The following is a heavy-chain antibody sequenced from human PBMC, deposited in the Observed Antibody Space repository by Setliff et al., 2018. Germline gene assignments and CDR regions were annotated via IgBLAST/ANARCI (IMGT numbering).Heavy chain of an antibody. Sequence: PGGSLRLSCVASGFTFTDYAMSWVRQAPGRGLEWVSTIYRGDRSTFYADSVKGRFTIFRDGSKNILYLQMTSLRAEDTAVYYCAKPQVELRWGFESWGQGTLVTVSS. CDR3: AKPQVELRWGFES. CDR1: GFTFTDYA. D-gene: IGHD1-7*01. CDR2: IYRGDRST. V-gene: IGHV3-23*03. J-gene: IGHJ4*02.